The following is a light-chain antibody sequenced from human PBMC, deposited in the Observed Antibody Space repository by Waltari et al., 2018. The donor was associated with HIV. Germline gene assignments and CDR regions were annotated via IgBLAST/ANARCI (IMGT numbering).Light chain of an antibody. J-gene: IGLJ3*02. CDR1: RGINVGNHR. CDR3: MIWHGNIWV. Sequence: QAVLTQPSSLSASPGASASLTCTLRRGINVGNHRIYWYQQKPGSPPRYLLRYKSDSDKQLASGVPSRFSGSTDVPANAGSLVISGLQSEDEADYYCMIWHGNIWVFGGGTKLTVL. V-gene: IGLV5-45*03. CDR2: YKSDSDK.